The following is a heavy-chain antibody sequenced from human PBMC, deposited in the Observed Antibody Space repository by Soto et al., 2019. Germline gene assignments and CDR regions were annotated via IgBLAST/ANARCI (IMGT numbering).Heavy chain of an antibody. CDR1: GYSFTSYT. V-gene: IGHV1-3*01. Sequence: ASVKVSCKASGYSFTSYTMHWVRQAPGQRLEWMGLINAGNGNTKYSQKFQGRVTITRDTSASTAYMELSSLRSEDTAVYYCARTILYNNWFDPWGQGTLVTVSS. J-gene: IGHJ5*02. CDR2: INAGNGNT. D-gene: IGHD3-10*01. CDR3: ARTILYNNWFDP.